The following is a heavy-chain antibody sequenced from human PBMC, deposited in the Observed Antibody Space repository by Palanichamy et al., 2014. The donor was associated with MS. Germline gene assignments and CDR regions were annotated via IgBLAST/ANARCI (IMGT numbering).Heavy chain of an antibody. D-gene: IGHD2-8*01. CDR3: ARPGIPNNGGWFDT. V-gene: IGHV4-39*01. CDR2: IHYSGNA. J-gene: IGHJ5*02. CDR1: SDYISSSPYY. Sequence: QLQLQESGPRLVKPSETLSLSCTIFSDYISSSPYYWGWIRQPPGKGLEWIGSIHYSGNAFYNPSLMSRVTMSVDTSKNQFSLNLNSVTAADTAVYYCARPGIPNNGGWFDTWGQGTLVTVSS.